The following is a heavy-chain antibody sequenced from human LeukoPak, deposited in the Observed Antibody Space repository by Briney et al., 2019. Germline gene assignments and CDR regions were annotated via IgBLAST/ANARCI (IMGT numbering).Heavy chain of an antibody. V-gene: IGHV3-15*01. CDR2: IRNDRIT. CDR1: VLTFIYAW. J-gene: IGHJ4*02. Sequence: GWALRLSCLLSVLTFIYAWISWVRQPPVKGLDWVGRIRNDRITDYAAPVKGRFSISRDNSKNTFYLQMNSLRTEDTGMYFCTWMARIFTVDYWGQGTLVTVSS. D-gene: IGHD5-24*01. CDR3: TWMARIFTVDY.